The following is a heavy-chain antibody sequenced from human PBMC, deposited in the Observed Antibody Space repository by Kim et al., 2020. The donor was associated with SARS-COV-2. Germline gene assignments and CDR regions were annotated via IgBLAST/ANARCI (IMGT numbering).Heavy chain of an antibody. CDR3: ARAFCGGGSCYSGDY. J-gene: IGHJ4*02. Sequence: GGSLRLSCAASGFTFSDHYMDWVRQAPGKGLEWVGRIRRRANSYTTEYAASVNGRFTISRDDSKNSLYLQMNSLKTEDTAVYYCARAFCGGGSCYSGDYSGQGTLVTVSS. CDR2: IRRRANSYTT. CDR1: GFTFSDHY. D-gene: IGHD2-15*01. V-gene: IGHV3-72*01.